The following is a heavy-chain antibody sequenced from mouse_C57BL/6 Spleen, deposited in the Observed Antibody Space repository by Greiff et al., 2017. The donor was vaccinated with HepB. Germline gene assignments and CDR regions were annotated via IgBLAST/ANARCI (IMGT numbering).Heavy chain of an antibody. CDR2: ISYDGSN. CDR1: GYSITSGYY. CDR3: ARGGYGTLFAY. V-gene: IGHV3-6*01. Sequence: EVKVEESGPGLVKPSQSLSLTCSVTGYSITSGYYWNWIRQFPGNKLEWMGYISYDGSNNYNPSLKNRISITRDTSKNQFFLKLNSVTTEDTATYYCARGGYGTLFAYWGQGTLVTVSA. J-gene: IGHJ3*01. D-gene: IGHD2-10*02.